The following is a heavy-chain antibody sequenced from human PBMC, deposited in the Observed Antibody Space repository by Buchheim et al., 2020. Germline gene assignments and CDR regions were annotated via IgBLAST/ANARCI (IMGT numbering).Heavy chain of an antibody. CDR3: ARLSRRTYCGGDCYSGLDV. J-gene: IGHJ6*02. CDR1: GYTFTDHW. CDR2: LYPGDSDI. V-gene: IGHV5-51*01. Sequence: EVQLVQSGAEVKKPGESLKISCQGSGYTFTDHWVGWVRQMPGKGLEWMGILYPGDSDIKYSPSFRGQVTISADKSISPAYLRWSSLRASDTAMYYCARLSRRTYCGGDCYSGLDVWGQGTT. D-gene: IGHD2-21*01.